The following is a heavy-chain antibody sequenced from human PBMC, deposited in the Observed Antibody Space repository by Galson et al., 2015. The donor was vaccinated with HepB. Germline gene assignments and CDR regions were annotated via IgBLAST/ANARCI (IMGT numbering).Heavy chain of an antibody. CDR2: ISAYNGNT. V-gene: IGHV1-18*01. CDR1: GYTFTSYG. CDR3: ARDSQNTIFGVVITPDY. Sequence: CKASGYTFTSYGISWVRQAPGQGLEWMGWISAYNGNTNYAQKLQGRVTMTTDTSTSTAYMELRSLRSDDTAVYYCARDSQNTIFGVVITPDYWGQGTLVTVSS. D-gene: IGHD3-3*01. J-gene: IGHJ4*02.